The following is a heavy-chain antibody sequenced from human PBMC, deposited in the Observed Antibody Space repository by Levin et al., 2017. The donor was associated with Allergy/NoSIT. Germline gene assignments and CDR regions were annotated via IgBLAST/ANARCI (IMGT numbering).Heavy chain of an antibody. CDR3: ARRDSDGSNSFDY. D-gene: IGHD4-23*01. CDR2: IFPSDSDT. Sequence: GESLKISCQASGYSFSSFWFGWVRQRPGEGLEWMGLIFPSDSDTRVSPSFQGHIIMSVDKSINTAYLQWSSLKASDSAMYYCARRDSDGSNSFDYWGQGTLVTVSP. J-gene: IGHJ4*02. V-gene: IGHV5-51*01. CDR1: GYSFSSFW.